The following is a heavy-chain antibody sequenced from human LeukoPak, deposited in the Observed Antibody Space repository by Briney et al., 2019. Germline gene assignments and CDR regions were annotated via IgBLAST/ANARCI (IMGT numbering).Heavy chain of an antibody. CDR2: IDTSGSYI. V-gene: IGHV3-21*01. Sequence: GGSLRLSCTASGFTFTSYGMDWVRQAPGKGLEWVSFIDTSGSYIYYGDSLKGRVTISRDNAKNSLYLQMNGLRAEDTAVYYCARGRSITLLRGVAMSDGFDIWGQGAMVTVSS. D-gene: IGHD3-10*01. CDR1: GFTFTSYG. CDR3: ARGRSITLLRGVAMSDGFDI. J-gene: IGHJ3*02.